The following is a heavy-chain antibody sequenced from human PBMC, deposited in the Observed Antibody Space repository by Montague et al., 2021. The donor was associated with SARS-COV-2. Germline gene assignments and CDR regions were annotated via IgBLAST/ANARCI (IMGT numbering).Heavy chain of an antibody. J-gene: IGHJ3*02. D-gene: IGHD3-10*01. CDR1: GGSTSSTSYY. Sequence: ETLSLTCTVSGGSTSSTSYYWGWIRQPPGKGLEWIGSISYSGSTYYKSSLKSRVTISVDTSKNQFSLRLSSVTAADTAVYYCARHITGSGNAFDIWGQGTMVTVSS. V-gene: IGHV4-39*01. CDR2: ISYSGST. CDR3: ARHITGSGNAFDI.